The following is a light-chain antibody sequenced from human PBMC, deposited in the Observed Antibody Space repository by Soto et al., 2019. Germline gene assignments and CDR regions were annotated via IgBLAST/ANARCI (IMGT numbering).Light chain of an antibody. CDR1: SSNIARRS. J-gene: IGLJ3*02. V-gene: IGLV1-44*01. Sequence: QSVLTQPPSASATPGQRVTISCSGSSSNIARRSVYWYQQLPGTAPKLLMYSSDLRPSGVPDRVSGSKSGTTASLAISGVQYEDEADYYCSTWDDSLNGWVFGGGTKLTVL. CDR2: SSD. CDR3: STWDDSLNGWV.